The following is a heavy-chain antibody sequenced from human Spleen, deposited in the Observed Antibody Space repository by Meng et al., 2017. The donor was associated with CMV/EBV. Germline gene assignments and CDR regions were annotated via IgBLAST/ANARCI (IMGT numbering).Heavy chain of an antibody. D-gene: IGHD2-2*01. V-gene: IGHV1-18*01. CDR3: ARDHARYQLHLNGY. J-gene: IGHJ4*02. CDR2: ISAYNGNT. Sequence: ASVKVSCKASGYTFTSYGISWVRQAPGQGLEWMGWISAYNGNTNYAQKLQGRVTMTTDTSTSTAYMELRSLRSDDTAVYYCARDHARYQLHLNGYWGPGTLVTVSS. CDR1: GYTFTSYG.